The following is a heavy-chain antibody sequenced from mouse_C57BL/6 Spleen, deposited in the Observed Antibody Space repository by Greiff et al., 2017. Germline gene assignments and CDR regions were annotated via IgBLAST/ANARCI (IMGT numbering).Heavy chain of an antibody. J-gene: IGHJ1*03. Sequence: QVQLQQPGAELVKPGASVTLSCKASGYTFTSYWMQWVKQRPGQGLEWIGEIDPSDSYTNYNQQFKGKATLTVDTSSSTAYMQLSSLTSEDAAVYYCALLTGTRYFDVWGTGTTVTVSS. D-gene: IGHD4-1*01. V-gene: IGHV1-50*01. CDR1: GYTFTSYW. CDR2: IDPSDSYT. CDR3: ALLTGTRYFDV.